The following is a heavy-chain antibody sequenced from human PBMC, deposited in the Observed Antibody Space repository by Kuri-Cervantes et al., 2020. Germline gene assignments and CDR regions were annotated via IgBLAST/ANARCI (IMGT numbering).Heavy chain of an antibody. CDR1: GFTFSSYG. V-gene: IGHV3-7*01. J-gene: IGHJ4*02. D-gene: IGHD3-16*01. CDR3: ARGRSMITFGGVRRYFDY. Sequence: GESLKISCAASGFTFSSYGMHWVRQAPGKGPEWVANIKQDGSEKYYVDSVKGRFTISRDNAKDSLYLQMNSLRAEDTAVYYCARGRSMITFGGVRRYFDYWGQGTLVTVSS. CDR2: IKQDGSEK.